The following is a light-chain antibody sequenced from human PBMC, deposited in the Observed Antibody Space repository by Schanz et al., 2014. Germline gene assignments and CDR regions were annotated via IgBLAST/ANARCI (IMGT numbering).Light chain of an antibody. Sequence: QSVLTQTPSASGTPGQRVAISCSGSSSNIGSNTVNWYQQVPGTAPKLLIFNNNQRPSGVPDRISGSKSGTSASLAISGLQSEDEADYYCAAWDDSLNGVVFGGGTKLTVL. CDR2: NNN. V-gene: IGLV1-44*01. J-gene: IGLJ3*02. CDR3: AAWDDSLNGVV. CDR1: SSNIGSNT.